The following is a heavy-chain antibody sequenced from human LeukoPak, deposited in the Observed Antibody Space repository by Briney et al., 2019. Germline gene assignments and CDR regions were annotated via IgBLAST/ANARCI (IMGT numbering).Heavy chain of an antibody. D-gene: IGHD3-9*01. CDR1: GFTFSSYE. J-gene: IGHJ4*02. Sequence: GGSLRLSCAASGFTFSSYEMNWVRQAPGRGLEWVSYIGNTGRTIYYADSVQGRFTISRDNAKNSLYLQMNSLRAEDTAIYYCVRGDWYFFDFWGQGTLVTVSS. V-gene: IGHV3-48*03. CDR2: IGNTGRTI. CDR3: VRGDWYFFDF.